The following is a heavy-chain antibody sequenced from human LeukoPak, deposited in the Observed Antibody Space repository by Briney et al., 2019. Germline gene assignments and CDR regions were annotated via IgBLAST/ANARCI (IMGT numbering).Heavy chain of an antibody. D-gene: IGHD3-10*01. J-gene: IGHJ4*02. Sequence: GGSLRLSCAASGFTFSSYGMHWVRQAPGKGLEWVAVIWYDGNNKYYADSVKGRFTISRDNSKNTLYLQMNSLRAEDTAVYYCAREQGYSGSGSYYNHHFDYWGQGTLVTVSS. CDR3: AREQGYSGSGSYYNHHFDY. CDR2: IWYDGNNK. CDR1: GFTFSSYG. V-gene: IGHV3-33*01.